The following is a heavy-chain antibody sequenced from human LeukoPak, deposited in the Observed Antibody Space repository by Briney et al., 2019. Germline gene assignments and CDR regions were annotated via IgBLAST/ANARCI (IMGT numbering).Heavy chain of an antibody. Sequence: GGSLRLSCAAYGFIFRSSDMNWVRQAPGRGLEWVSHISFSGTIYYADSVKGRFTISRDNAKSSLYLQLNSLRAADTAVYYCARDGASDHGLDYWGQGALVTVSS. V-gene: IGHV3-48*03. J-gene: IGHJ4*02. CDR1: GFIFRSSD. CDR2: ISFSGTI. CDR3: ARDGASDHGLDY. D-gene: IGHD1-14*01.